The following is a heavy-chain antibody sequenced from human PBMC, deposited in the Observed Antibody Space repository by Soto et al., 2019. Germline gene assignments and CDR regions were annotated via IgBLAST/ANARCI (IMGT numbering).Heavy chain of an antibody. V-gene: IGHV3-23*01. Sequence: LRLSCAASGFTFSSYAMSWVRQAPGKGLEWVSAISGSGSSTYYADSVKGRFTISRDNSKNTLYLQMNSLRAEDTAVYYCATKIRYYYDSSGYYPWYWGQGTLVTVSS. CDR1: GFTFSSYA. CDR3: ATKIRYYYDSSGYYPWY. D-gene: IGHD3-22*01. J-gene: IGHJ4*02. CDR2: ISGSGSST.